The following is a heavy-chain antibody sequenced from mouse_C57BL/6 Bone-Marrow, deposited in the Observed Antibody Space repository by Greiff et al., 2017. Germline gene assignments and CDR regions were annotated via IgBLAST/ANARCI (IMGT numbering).Heavy chain of an antibody. V-gene: IGHV1-69*01. CDR2: IDPSDSYT. J-gene: IGHJ2*01. CDR3: ARWWFYYYGRGFDY. D-gene: IGHD1-1*01. Sequence: QVQLQQPGAELVMPGASVKLSCKASGYTFTSYWMHWVKQRPGQGLEWIGEIDPSDSYTNYNQKFKGKSTLTVDKSSSTAYMQLSSLTSEYSAVYYCARWWFYYYGRGFDYWGQGTTLTVSS. CDR1: GYTFTSYW.